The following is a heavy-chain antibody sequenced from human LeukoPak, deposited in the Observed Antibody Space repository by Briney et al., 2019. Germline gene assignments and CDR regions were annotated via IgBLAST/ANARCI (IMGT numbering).Heavy chain of an antibody. J-gene: IGHJ4*02. CDR3: ARGSPLYYFDY. CDR1: GFTFRNFW. Sequence: GGSLRLSCSASGFTFRNFWMTWVRQVPGKGLVWVPRINSDGSSTSYADSVKGRFTISRDNAKNTLYLQMNSLRAEDTAVYYCARGSPLYYFDYWGQGTLVTVSS. CDR2: INSDGSST. V-gene: IGHV3-74*01.